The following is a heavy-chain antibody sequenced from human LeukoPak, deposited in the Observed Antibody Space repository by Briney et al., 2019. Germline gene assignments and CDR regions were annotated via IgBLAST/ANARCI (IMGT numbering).Heavy chain of an antibody. D-gene: IGHD3-10*01. Sequence: PGGSLRLSCAASGFTFSSYTMSWVRQAPGKGLEWVSYISSSSSTMYYADSVKGRFTISRDNAKNSLYLQMNSLRDEDTAVYYCARAYHYGSGYGMDVWGQGTTVTVSS. V-gene: IGHV3-48*02. CDR2: ISSSSSTM. J-gene: IGHJ6*02. CDR3: ARAYHYGSGYGMDV. CDR1: GFTFSSYT.